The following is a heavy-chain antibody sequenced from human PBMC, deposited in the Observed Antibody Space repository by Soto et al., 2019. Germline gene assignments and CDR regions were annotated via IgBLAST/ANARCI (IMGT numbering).Heavy chain of an antibody. CDR2: ISYDGSNK. CDR1: GFTFSSYA. D-gene: IGHD2-15*01. Sequence: QVQLVESGGGVVQPGRSLRLSCAASGFTFSSYAMHWVRQAPGKGLEWVAVISYDGSNKYYGDSVKGRFTISRDNSKNTLYLQMNSLRAEDTAVYYCARDMQDIVVVVAARIGNWFDPWGQGTLVTVSS. V-gene: IGHV3-30-3*01. J-gene: IGHJ5*02. CDR3: ARDMQDIVVVVAARIGNWFDP.